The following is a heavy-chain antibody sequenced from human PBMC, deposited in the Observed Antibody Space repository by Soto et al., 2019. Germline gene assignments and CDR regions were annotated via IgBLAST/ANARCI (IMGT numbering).Heavy chain of an antibody. CDR1: GYSFTSYW. CDR2: IYPGDSDT. V-gene: IGHV5-51*01. D-gene: IGHD3-10*01. CDR3: ARLWVDTMVRGVIITGGMDV. Sequence: GESLKISCKGSGYSFTSYWIGWVRQMPGKGLEWMGIIYPGDSDTRYSPSFQGQVTISADKSISTAYLQWSSLKASDTAMYYCARLWVDTMVRGVIITGGMDVWGQGTTVTVSS. J-gene: IGHJ6*02.